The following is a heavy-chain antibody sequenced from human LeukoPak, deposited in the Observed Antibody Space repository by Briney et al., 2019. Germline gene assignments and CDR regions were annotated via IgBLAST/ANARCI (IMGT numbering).Heavy chain of an antibody. Sequence: SETLSLTCTVSDASIISFYWTWLRQPPGKGLECLGRIYTSGSTKYNPSLKSRVTMSVDTSKNQFSLKLTSVTAADTAVYYCARDGADSGSYQPLDYWGQGTLVTVSS. V-gene: IGHV4-4*07. CDR2: IYTSGST. CDR1: DASIISFY. D-gene: IGHD1-26*01. CDR3: ARDGADSGSYQPLDY. J-gene: IGHJ4*02.